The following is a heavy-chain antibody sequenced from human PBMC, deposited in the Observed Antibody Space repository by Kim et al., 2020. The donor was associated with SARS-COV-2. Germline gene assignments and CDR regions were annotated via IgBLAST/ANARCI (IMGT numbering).Heavy chain of an antibody. J-gene: IGHJ4*02. Sequence: ASVKVSCKASGYTFTDYTLQWVRQAPGQRPEWMGWIYAGRGGTKYSQKFQDRVTITTDTSASTAYMDLTSLRSEDTAVYYCVRGLQGFDYWGQGTLVTVSS. D-gene: IGHD3-10*01. V-gene: IGHV1-3*01. CDR1: GYTFTDYT. CDR2: IYAGRGGT. CDR3: VRGLQGFDY.